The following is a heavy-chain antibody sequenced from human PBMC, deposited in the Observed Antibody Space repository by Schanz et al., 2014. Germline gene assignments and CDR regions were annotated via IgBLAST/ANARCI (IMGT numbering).Heavy chain of an antibody. CDR1: GGSISSGGYT. Sequence: QVQLQESGPGLVKPSQTLSLTCAVSGGSISSGGYTWSWIRQPPGKGLEWIGYIYYSGSTYYNPSLKSRVTISVATSKNQFSLMLGSVTAADTAVYYCARAAGPVDYWGQGILVTVSS. D-gene: IGHD6-13*01. CDR2: IYYSGST. V-gene: IGHV4-30-4*07. J-gene: IGHJ4*02. CDR3: ARAAGPVDY.